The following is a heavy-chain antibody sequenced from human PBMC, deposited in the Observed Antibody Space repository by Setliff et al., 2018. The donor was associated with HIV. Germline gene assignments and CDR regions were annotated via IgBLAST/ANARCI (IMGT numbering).Heavy chain of an antibody. CDR2: INPNTGLT. Sequence: ASVKVSCKASGYTFSGNYIHWVRQAPGQGLEWMGWINPNTGLTNYAQKLQGRVTMTRDTSISTAYMELSRLRSDDTALYYCARTLYSSFPSFDYWGQGTLVTVSS. J-gene: IGHJ4*02. V-gene: IGHV1-2*02. CDR3: ARTLYSSFPSFDY. CDR1: GYTFSGNY. D-gene: IGHD6-19*01.